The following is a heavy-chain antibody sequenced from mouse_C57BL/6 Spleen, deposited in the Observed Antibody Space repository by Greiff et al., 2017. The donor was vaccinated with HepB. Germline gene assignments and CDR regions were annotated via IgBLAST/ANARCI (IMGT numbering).Heavy chain of an antibody. CDR2: IDPYDSYT. CDR3: SRHFYHVAY. J-gene: IGHJ3*01. CDR1: GYNFNSYW. Sequence: QVQLQQPGAELVKPGASVKLSCKASGYNFNSYWMQWVKQRPGQGLEWIGEIDPYDSYTNYNQKFKGKATLTVDTSSSTAYMQLSSLTSEDSAVYDCSRHFYHVAYWGQGTPVTVSA. D-gene: IGHD2-1*01. V-gene: IGHV1-50*01.